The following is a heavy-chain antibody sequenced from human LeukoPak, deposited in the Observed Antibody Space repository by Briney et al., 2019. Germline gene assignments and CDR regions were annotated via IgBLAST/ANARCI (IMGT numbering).Heavy chain of an antibody. V-gene: IGHV3-48*02. CDR1: GFTFRSYS. Sequence: GGSLRLSCAASGFTFRSYSMNWVRQAPGKGLEWVSHITASGTAMFYADSVKGRFTISRDNAKNSLYLQMNSLRDEDTAVYYCASSGSYRFDYWGQGTLVTVSS. J-gene: IGHJ4*02. D-gene: IGHD1-26*01. CDR3: ASSGSYRFDY. CDR2: ITASGTAM.